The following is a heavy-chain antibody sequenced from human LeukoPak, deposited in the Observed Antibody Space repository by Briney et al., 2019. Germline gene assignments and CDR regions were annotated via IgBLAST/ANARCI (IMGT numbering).Heavy chain of an antibody. CDR2: ISGSGGST. V-gene: IGHV3-23*01. D-gene: IGHD5-12*01. J-gene: IGHJ6*03. CDR3: AKATSRYYYYMDV. Sequence: GGSLRLSCAASGFTFSSYAMSWVRQAPGRGLEWVSAISGSGGSTYYADSVKGRFTISRDNSKNTLYLQMNSLRAEDTAVYYCAKATSRYYYYMDVWGKGTTVTVSS. CDR1: GFTFSSYA.